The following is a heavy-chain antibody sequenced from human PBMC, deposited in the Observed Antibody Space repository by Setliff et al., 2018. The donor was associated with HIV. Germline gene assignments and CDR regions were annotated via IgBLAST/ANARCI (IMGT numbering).Heavy chain of an antibody. CDR1: GGSISSGSYY. J-gene: IGHJ6*03. D-gene: IGHD2-2*01. CDR2: FYTSGST. CDR3: ARVNIVVVPTAVKSDYHYYYMDV. Sequence: SETLSLTCTVSGGSISSGSYYWSWIRQPAGKGLEWIGRFYTSGSTNYSPSLKSRVTMSVDPSKNQFSLKVTSVTAADTAIYYCARVNIVVVPTAVKSDYHYYYMDVWGKGTSVTVSS. V-gene: IGHV4-61*02.